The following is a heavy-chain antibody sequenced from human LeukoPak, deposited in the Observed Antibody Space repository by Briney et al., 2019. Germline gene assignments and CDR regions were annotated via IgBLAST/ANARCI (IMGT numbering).Heavy chain of an antibody. CDR3: ARNWGSGGSYLFDF. CDR2: VYNSEYN. J-gene: IGHJ4*02. V-gene: IGHV4-59*12. CDR1: GGPSSGFY. Sequence: SETLSLTCTVSGGPSSGFYWSWIRQPPGKGLEWAGYVYNSEYNSYNPSLKSRVSIEFDTSENQFSLSLASVTDADTAVYYCARNWGSGGSYLFDFWGPGTLVTVSS. D-gene: IGHD6-19*01.